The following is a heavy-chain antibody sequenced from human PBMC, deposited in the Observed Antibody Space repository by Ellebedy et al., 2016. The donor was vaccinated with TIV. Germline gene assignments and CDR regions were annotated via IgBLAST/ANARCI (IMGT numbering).Heavy chain of an antibody. Sequence: PGGSLRLSCAASGFTFDDYAMHWVRQAPGKGLEWVSGISWNSGSIGYADSVKGRFTISRDNAKNSLYLQMNSLRAEDTALYYCAKDIAAAYPPYYFDYWGQGTLVTVSS. CDR3: AKDIAAAYPPYYFDY. D-gene: IGHD6-13*01. J-gene: IGHJ4*02. CDR2: ISWNSGSI. CDR1: GFTFDDYA. V-gene: IGHV3-9*01.